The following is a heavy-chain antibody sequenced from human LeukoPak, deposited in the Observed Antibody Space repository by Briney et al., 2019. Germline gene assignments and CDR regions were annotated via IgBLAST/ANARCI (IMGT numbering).Heavy chain of an antibody. D-gene: IGHD2-15*01. J-gene: IGHJ6*02. Sequence: SVKVSCKASEGTFSSYAISWVRQAPGQGLEWMGRIIPILGIANYAQKFQGRVTITADKSTSTAYMELSSLRSEDTAVYYCAREKDCSGGSCYLSRGMDVWGQGTTVTVSS. CDR1: EGTFSSYA. CDR3: AREKDCSGGSCYLSRGMDV. V-gene: IGHV1-69*04. CDR2: IIPILGIA.